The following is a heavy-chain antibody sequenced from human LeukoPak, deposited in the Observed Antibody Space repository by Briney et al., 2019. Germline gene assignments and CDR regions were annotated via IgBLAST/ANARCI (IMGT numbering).Heavy chain of an antibody. CDR3: ARDTSLYRFGELFHYYYMDV. V-gene: IGHV6-1*01. D-gene: IGHD3-10*01. J-gene: IGHJ6*03. CDR2: TYYGSKWYN. Sequence: SQTLSLTCAISGDSVSSNSAAWNWIRQSPSRGLEWPGRTYYGSKWYNDYAVSVNSRITINPETSKNQLSLPLNSVPPEDTAVYYCARDTSLYRFGELFHYYYMDVWGKGTTVTISS. CDR1: GDSVSSNSAA.